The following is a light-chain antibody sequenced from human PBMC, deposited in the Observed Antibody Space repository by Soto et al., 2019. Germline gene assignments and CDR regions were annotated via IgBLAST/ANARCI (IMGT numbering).Light chain of an antibody. CDR3: AAWDDSLNGYV. CDR1: SSNIGSNT. CDR2: SNN. V-gene: IGLV1-44*01. J-gene: IGLJ1*01. Sequence: YALTHPPSASGTPGQRVTISCYGSSSNIGSNTVNWYQQLPGTAPKLLIYSNNQRPSGVPDRFSGSKSGTSASLAISGLHSEDEADYYCAAWDDSLNGYVFGTGTKVTVL.